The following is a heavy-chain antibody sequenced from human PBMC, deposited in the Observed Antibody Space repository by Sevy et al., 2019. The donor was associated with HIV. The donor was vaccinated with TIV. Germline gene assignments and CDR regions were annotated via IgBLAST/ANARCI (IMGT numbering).Heavy chain of an antibody. Sequence: GGSLRLSCAASGFTFDDYAMHWVRQAPGKGLEWVSGISWNSGSIGYADPVKGRFTISRDNAKNSLYLQMNSLRAEDTALYYCAKDGRDGYTIERTFDYWGQGTLVTVSS. J-gene: IGHJ4*02. D-gene: IGHD2-2*02. CDR3: AKDGRDGYTIERTFDY. CDR2: ISWNSGSI. V-gene: IGHV3-9*01. CDR1: GFTFDDYA.